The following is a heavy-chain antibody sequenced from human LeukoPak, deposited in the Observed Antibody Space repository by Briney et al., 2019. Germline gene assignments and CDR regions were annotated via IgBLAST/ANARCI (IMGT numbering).Heavy chain of an antibody. V-gene: IGHV3-30-3*01. CDR2: ISYDGTKI. D-gene: IGHD3-3*02. CDR1: GFSFSTHK. J-gene: IGHJ1*01. Sequence: GGSLRFSCAASGFSFSTHKMNWVRQAPGKGLEWVAVISYDGTKIYYADSAKGRFTISRDNSKNMVYLQMNSLRAEDTALYYCARDSVKLPGISYFDNWGQGTLVTVSS. CDR3: ARDSVKLPGISYFDN.